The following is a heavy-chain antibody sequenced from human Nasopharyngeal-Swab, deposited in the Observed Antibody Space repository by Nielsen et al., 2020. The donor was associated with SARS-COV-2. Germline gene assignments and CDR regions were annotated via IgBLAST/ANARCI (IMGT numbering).Heavy chain of an antibody. D-gene: IGHD3-22*01. Sequence: WIRQPPGKGLEWVSVIYSGGSSTYYADSVKGRFTISRDNSKNTLYLQMNSLRAEDTAVYYCAKFSGYYYDSSGYYFDYWGQGTLVTVSS. V-gene: IGHV3-23*03. J-gene: IGHJ4*02. CDR3: AKFSGYYYDSSGYYFDY. CDR2: IYSGGSST.